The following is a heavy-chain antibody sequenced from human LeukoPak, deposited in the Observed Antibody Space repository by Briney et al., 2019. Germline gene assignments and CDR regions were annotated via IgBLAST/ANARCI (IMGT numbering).Heavy chain of an antibody. V-gene: IGHV1-58*02. CDR2: IVVGSGNT. CDR1: GFTFTSSA. J-gene: IGHJ4*02. D-gene: IGHD1-14*01. CDR3: AASRPGGGSVRIPHY. Sequence: ASVKVSYKASGFTFTSSAMQWVRQARGQRLEWIGWIVVGSGNTNYAQKFQERVTITRDMSTSTAYMELSSLRSEDTAVYYCAASRPGGGSVRIPHYWGQGTLVTVSS.